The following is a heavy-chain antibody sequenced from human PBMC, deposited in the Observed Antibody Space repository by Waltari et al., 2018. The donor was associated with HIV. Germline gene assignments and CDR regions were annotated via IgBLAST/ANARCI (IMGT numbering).Heavy chain of an antibody. CDR2: ICNGVSNK. CDR3: ASDRGESSSLVLDA. J-gene: IGHJ5*02. D-gene: IGHD6-6*01. Sequence: QVALVESGGGVVQPGRSLRLPCAAPGFPFNNYGMHWVRQAPGKGREWMEVICNGVSNKCYADAVKSRFTISRDNSKNRLYLQMNSQRAEDTAVYYCASDRGESSSLVLDAWGQGTLVTVSS. V-gene: IGHV3-33*01. CDR1: GFPFNNYG.